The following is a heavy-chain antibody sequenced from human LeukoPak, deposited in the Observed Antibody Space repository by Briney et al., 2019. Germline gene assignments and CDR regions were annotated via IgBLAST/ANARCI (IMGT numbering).Heavy chain of an antibody. V-gene: IGHV3-21*04. CDR2: VSGTSEYI. CDR3: AKDQGSGYYDYVWGSYRVGNFDY. CDR1: GFSFSTYS. Sequence: GGSLRLSCAASGFSFSTYSMIWVRQAPGKGLEWVSSVSGTSEYIYYADSVRGRFTISRDNAKNTVYLQMNSLRAEDTAVYYCAKDQGSGYYDYVWGSYRVGNFDYWGQGTLVTVSS. D-gene: IGHD3-16*02. J-gene: IGHJ4*02.